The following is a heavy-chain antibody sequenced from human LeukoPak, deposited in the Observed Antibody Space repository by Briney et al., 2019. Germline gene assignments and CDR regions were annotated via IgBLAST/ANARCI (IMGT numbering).Heavy chain of an antibody. Sequence: GGSLRLSCAASGFTFSSYAMSWVRQAPGKGLEWVSAISGSGSSTYYADSVKGRFTISRDNSKNTLYLQMNSLRAEDTAVYYCAEDPDTAMFNNYWGKGTLVTVSS. CDR1: GFTFSSYA. CDR3: AEDPDTAMFNNY. J-gene: IGHJ4*02. D-gene: IGHD5-18*01. CDR2: ISGSGSST. V-gene: IGHV3-23*01.